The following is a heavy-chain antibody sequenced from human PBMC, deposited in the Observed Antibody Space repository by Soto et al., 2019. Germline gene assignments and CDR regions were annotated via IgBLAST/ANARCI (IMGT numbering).Heavy chain of an antibody. CDR3: SRRSSGYYVFDY. J-gene: IGHJ4*02. CDR1: GASVSSGLYY. V-gene: IGHV4-61*01. D-gene: IGHD3-22*01. Sequence: QVQLQESGPGLVKPSETLSLTCTVSGASVSSGLYYWSWIRQPPGKGLECMGYIYSTGSTKYNPSLKSRVSISIDTSKHLLSLRLSSVTGADTAIYYCSRRSSGYYVFDYCGQGTLVTVSS. CDR2: IYSTGST.